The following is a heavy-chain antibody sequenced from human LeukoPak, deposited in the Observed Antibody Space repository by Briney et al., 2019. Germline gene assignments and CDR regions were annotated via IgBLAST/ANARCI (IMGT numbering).Heavy chain of an antibody. CDR2: IWYDGSNK. J-gene: IGHJ4*02. D-gene: IGHD1-26*01. CDR3: ARGGATEDYYFDY. CDR1: GFTFSSYG. Sequence: GGSLRLSCAASGFTFSSYGMHWVRQAPGKGLEWVAVIWYDGSNKYYADSVKGRFTISKDNSKNTLYLQMSSLRAEDTAVYYCARGGATEDYYFDYWGQGTLVTVSS. V-gene: IGHV3-33*01.